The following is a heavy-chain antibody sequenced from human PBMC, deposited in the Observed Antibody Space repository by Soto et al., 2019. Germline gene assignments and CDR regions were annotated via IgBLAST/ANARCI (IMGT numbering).Heavy chain of an antibody. CDR1: GGFLSESY. Sequence: SETLSLTCAVYGGFLSESYWTWIRQPPGKGLEWSGEINHVGGTNYNPSLKSRVTMSVDTSQNQFSLRLISVTAADTAMYFCVRIRYQLPSSVLWLDPWGQGTPVTVSS. J-gene: IGHJ5*02. CDR2: INHVGGT. CDR3: VRIRYQLPSSVLWLDP. V-gene: IGHV4-34*01. D-gene: IGHD3-16*01.